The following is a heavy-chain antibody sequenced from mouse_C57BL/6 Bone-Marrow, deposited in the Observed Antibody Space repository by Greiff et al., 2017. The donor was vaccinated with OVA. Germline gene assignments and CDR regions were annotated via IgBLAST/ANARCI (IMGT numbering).Heavy chain of an antibody. CDR3: TRRMDDYDWFAY. V-gene: IGHV5-9-1*02. CDR2: ISSGGGYI. CDR1: GFTFSSYA. D-gene: IGHD2-4*01. J-gene: IGHJ3*01. Sequence: EVQGVESGEGLVKPGGSLKLSCAASGFTFSSYAMSWVRQTPEKRLEWVASISSGGGYIYYADTVKGRFTISRDNARNTLYLQMSSLKSEDTAMYYCTRRMDDYDWFAYWGQGTLVTVSA.